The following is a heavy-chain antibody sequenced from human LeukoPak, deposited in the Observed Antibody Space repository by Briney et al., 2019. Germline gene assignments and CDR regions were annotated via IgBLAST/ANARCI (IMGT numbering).Heavy chain of an antibody. CDR3: ARVRGWELLLGAFDI. V-gene: IGHV1-46*01. D-gene: IGHD1-26*01. Sequence: ASVKVSCKASGYTFTSYYMHWVRQAPGQGLEWMGIINPSGGSTSYAQKFQGRVTMTRNTSISTAYMELSSLRSEDTAVYYCARVRGWELLLGAFDIWGQGTMVTVSS. CDR2: INPSGGST. J-gene: IGHJ3*02. CDR1: GYTFTSYY.